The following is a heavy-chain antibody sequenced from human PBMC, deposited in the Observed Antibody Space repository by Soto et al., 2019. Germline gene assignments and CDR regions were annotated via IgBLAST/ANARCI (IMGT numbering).Heavy chain of an antibody. D-gene: IGHD2-15*01. Sequence: QVQLVESGGGVVQPGRSLRLSCAASGFTFSSYGMHWVRQAPGKGLEWVAVIWYDGSNKYYADSVKGRFTISRDNSKNTLYLQMNSLRAEDTAVYYCARGHLVVVAATRANDAFDIWGQGTMVTVSS. J-gene: IGHJ3*02. CDR2: IWYDGSNK. V-gene: IGHV3-33*01. CDR1: GFTFSSYG. CDR3: ARGHLVVVAATRANDAFDI.